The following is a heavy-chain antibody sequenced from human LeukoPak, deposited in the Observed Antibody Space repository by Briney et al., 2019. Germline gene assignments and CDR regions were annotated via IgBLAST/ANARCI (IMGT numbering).Heavy chain of an antibody. J-gene: IGHJ5*02. D-gene: IGHD1-26*01. CDR3: AREVVGRDWFDP. Sequence: ASVKVSCKAFGYTFTNYYMHWVRQAPGQGLEWMGLINPSGHWTSYAQKFQGRVTMTRDTSTSTVYMELSSLRSEDTAVYYCAREVVGRDWFDPWGQGTLVTVSS. CDR2: INPSGHWT. V-gene: IGHV1-46*01. CDR1: GYTFTNYY.